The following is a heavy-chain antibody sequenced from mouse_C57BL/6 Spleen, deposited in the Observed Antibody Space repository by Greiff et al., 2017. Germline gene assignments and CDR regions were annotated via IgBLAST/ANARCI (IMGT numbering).Heavy chain of an antibody. CDR1: GYTFTSYW. D-gene: IGHD2-3*01. CDR3: AREDDGYFYFDY. CDR2: IDPSDSYT. J-gene: IGHJ2*01. Sequence: QVQLQQPGAELVRPGTSVKLSCKASGYTFTSYWMHWVKQRPGQGLEWIGVIDPSDSYTNYNQKFKGKATLTVDTSSSTDYMQLSSLTSEDSAVYYCAREDDGYFYFDYWGQGTTLTVSS. V-gene: IGHV1-59*01.